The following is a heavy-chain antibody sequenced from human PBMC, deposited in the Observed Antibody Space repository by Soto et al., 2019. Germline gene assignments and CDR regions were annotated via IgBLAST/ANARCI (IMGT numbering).Heavy chain of an antibody. CDR3: ARDSLGRCIAARPDGGTYGMDV. CDR1: GGSFSGYY. J-gene: IGHJ6*02. Sequence: PSETLSLTCAVYGGSFSGYYWSWIRQPPGEGLEWIGEINHSGSTNYNPSLKSRVTISVDTSKNQFSLKLSSVTAADTAVYYCARDSLGRCIAARPDGGTYGMDVWGQGTTVTVSS. D-gene: IGHD6-6*01. V-gene: IGHV4-34*01. CDR2: INHSGST.